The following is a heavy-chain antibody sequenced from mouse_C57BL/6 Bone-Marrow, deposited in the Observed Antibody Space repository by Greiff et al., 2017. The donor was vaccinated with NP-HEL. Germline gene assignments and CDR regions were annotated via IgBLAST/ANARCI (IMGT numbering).Heavy chain of an antibody. CDR1: GYTFTNYW. J-gene: IGHJ2*01. Sequence: VQLQQPGAELVKPGASVKLSCKASGYTFTNYWMHWVKQRPGRGLEWIGRIDPNSGGTKYNEKFKSKATMTVDKPSSPPYMQLSSLTSEDSAFYYCSRYYYGSGYFDYWGQGTTLTVSS. CDR2: IDPNSGGT. D-gene: IGHD1-1*01. V-gene: IGHV1-72*01. CDR3: SRYYYGSGYFDY.